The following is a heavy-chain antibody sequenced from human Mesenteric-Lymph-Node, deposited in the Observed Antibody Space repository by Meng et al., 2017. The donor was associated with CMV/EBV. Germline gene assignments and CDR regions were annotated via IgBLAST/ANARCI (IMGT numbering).Heavy chain of an antibody. J-gene: IGHJ6*02. CDR1: GGSISSYF. Sequence: SETLSLTCTVFGGSISSYFWSWIRQPPGKGLEWIGYVYYSGSTNYNPSLKSRVTISVDTSKNQFSLKLSSVTAADTAVYYCARRGKGRPDVWGQGTTVTVSS. CDR3: ARRGKGRPDV. D-gene: IGHD1-26*01. V-gene: IGHV4-59*12. CDR2: VYYSGST.